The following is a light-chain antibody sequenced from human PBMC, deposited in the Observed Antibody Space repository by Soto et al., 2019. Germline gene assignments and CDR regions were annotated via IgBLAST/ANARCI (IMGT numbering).Light chain of an antibody. Sequence: EIVLTQSPATLSLSPGEGATLSCRASQSVNTYLAWYQQKPGQAPRLLIYDGFNRATGIPARFSGSGSGTDITLPLSNQEPEDFAVYYCQQGGSFGGGTKVEI. CDR2: DGF. V-gene: IGKV3-11*01. CDR1: QSVNTY. J-gene: IGKJ4*01. CDR3: QQGGS.